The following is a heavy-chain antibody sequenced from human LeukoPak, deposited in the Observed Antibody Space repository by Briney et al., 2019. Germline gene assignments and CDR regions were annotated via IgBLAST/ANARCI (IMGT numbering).Heavy chain of an antibody. CDR2: ISAYNGNT. CDR1: GGTFSSYA. D-gene: IGHD3-9*01. CDR3: ARGYDILSWFDP. V-gene: IGHV1-18*01. Sequence: ASVKVSCKASGGTFSSYAISWVRQAPGQGLEWMGWISAYNGNTNYAQKLQGRVTMTTDTSTSTAYMELSSLRSEDTAVYYCARGYDILSWFDPWGQGTLVTVSS. J-gene: IGHJ5*02.